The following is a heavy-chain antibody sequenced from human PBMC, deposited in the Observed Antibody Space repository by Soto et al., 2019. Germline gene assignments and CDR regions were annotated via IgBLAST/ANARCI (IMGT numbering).Heavy chain of an antibody. CDR1: GGSFSGYY. CDR2: INHSGST. J-gene: IGHJ4*02. D-gene: IGHD3-22*01. V-gene: IGHV4-34*01. Sequence: SETLSLTCAVYGGSFSGYYWSWIRQPPGKGLEWIGEINHSGSTNYNPSLKSRVTISVDTSKNQFSLKLSSVTAADTAVYYCARGGKGYDSSGYYLDYWGQGTLVTVSS. CDR3: ARGGKGYDSSGYYLDY.